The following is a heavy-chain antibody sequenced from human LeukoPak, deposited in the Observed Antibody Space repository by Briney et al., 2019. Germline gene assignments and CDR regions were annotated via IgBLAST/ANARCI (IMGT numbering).Heavy chain of an antibody. Sequence: GGSLRLSCGASGFTFSNYWIHWVRQAPGKGLVWVSRINSDGSSTNYADSVKGRFTISRDNAKNSLYLQMNSLRAEDTAVYYCARDSAGFDHWGQGTLATVSS. CDR1: GFTFSNYW. J-gene: IGHJ5*02. D-gene: IGHD6-19*01. CDR3: ARDSAGFDH. CDR2: INSDGSST. V-gene: IGHV3-74*01.